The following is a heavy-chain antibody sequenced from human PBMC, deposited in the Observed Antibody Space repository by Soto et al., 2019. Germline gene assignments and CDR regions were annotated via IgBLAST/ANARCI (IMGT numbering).Heavy chain of an antibody. V-gene: IGHV3-21*06. CDR2: ISSTTNYI. CDR1: GFTFTRYS. CDR3: ARESEGLTSNFDY. Sequence: XVSLRLSCADSGFTFTRYSMNWVRQAPGKGLEWVSSISSTTNYIYYGDSMKGRFTISRDNAKNSLYLEMNSLRAEDTAVYYCARESEGLTSNFDYWGQGTLVTVSS. J-gene: IGHJ4*02.